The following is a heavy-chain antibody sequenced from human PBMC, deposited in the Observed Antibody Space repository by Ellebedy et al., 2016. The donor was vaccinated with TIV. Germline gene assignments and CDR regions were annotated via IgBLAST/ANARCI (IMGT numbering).Heavy chain of an antibody. CDR3: ARARQQWLVGGVNWFDP. Sequence: AASVKVSCKASGYTFTGYYMHWVRQAPGQGLEWMGWMNPNSGNTGYAQKFQGRVTITRNTSISTAYMELSSLRSEDTAVYYCARARQQWLVGGVNWFDPWGQGTLVTVSS. CDR2: MNPNSGNT. CDR1: GYTFTGYY. D-gene: IGHD6-19*01. V-gene: IGHV1-8*03. J-gene: IGHJ5*02.